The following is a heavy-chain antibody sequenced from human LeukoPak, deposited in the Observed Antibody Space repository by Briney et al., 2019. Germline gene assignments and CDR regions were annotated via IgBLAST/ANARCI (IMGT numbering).Heavy chain of an antibody. Sequence: PGGSLRLSCAASGFTFSSYGMHWVRQAPGKGLEGVAFIRYDGSNKYYADSVKGRFTISRDNSKNTLYLQMNSLRAEDTAVYYCAKDQIVVPAAIDYWGQGTLVTVSS. D-gene: IGHD2-2*02. CDR3: AKDQIVVPAAIDY. J-gene: IGHJ4*02. V-gene: IGHV3-30*02. CDR1: GFTFSSYG. CDR2: IRYDGSNK.